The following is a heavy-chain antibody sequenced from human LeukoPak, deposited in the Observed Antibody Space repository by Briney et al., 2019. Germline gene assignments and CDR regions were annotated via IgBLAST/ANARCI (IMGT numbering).Heavy chain of an antibody. J-gene: IGHJ6*02. D-gene: IGHD2-15*01. V-gene: IGHV1-18*01. CDR2: ISAYNGNT. CDR3: ARDQVYCSGGSWYWVDYYYYYGMDV. CDR1: GYTFTSYG. Sequence: ASVKVSCKASGYTFTSYGISWVRQAPGQGLEWMGWISAYNGNTNYARKLQGRVTMTTDTSTSTAYMELRSLRSDDTAVYYCARDQVYCSGGSWYWVDYYYYYGMDVWGQGTTVTVSS.